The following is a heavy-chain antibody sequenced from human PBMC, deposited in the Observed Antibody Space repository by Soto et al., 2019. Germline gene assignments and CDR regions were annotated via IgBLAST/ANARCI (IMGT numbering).Heavy chain of an antibody. CDR1: GGSLSSYY. Sequence: LSLTCDVSGGSLSSYYWTWIRQPPGKGLEYIGYIYYSGSINYNPSLKSRVTISVDTSKNQFSLKLNSVTTADTAVYYCARAMRYYYALDVWGQGTAVTVSS. J-gene: IGHJ6*02. D-gene: IGHD2-2*01. CDR3: ARAMRYYYALDV. CDR2: IYYSGSI. V-gene: IGHV4-59*01.